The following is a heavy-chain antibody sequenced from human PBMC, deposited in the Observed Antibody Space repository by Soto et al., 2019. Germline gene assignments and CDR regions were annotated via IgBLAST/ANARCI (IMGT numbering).Heavy chain of an antibody. CDR3: ARDHTTVTTDFAVLAFDI. Sequence: QVQLQQWGAGLLKPSETLSLTCAVYGGSFSGYYWSWIRQPPGKGLEWIGEINHSGSTNYNPSLKNQLNISVDTSKNQFSQKLSSVTAADTAVYYCARDHTTVTTDFAVLAFDIRGQGTMVTVSS. J-gene: IGHJ3*02. CDR1: GGSFSGYY. CDR2: INHSGST. V-gene: IGHV4-34*01. D-gene: IGHD4-17*01.